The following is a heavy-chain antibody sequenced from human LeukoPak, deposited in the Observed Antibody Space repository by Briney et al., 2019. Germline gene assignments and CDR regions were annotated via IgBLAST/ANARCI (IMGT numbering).Heavy chain of an antibody. D-gene: IGHD3-10*01. CDR2: IYYSGST. CDR3: ARGLSGGWFDP. CDR1: GGSISSYY. Sequence: SETLSLTCTVSGGSISSYYWSWIRQPPGKGLEWIGYIYYSGSTNYNPSLKCRVTISVDTSKNQFSLKLSSVTAADTAVYYCARGLSGGWFDPWGQGTLVTVSS. V-gene: IGHV4-59*01. J-gene: IGHJ5*02.